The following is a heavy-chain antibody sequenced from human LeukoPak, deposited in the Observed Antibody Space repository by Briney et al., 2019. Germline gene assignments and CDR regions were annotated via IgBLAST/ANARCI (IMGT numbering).Heavy chain of an antibody. D-gene: IGHD1-26*01. Sequence: GGSLRLSCAASGFTFSGSAMHWVRQASGKGLEWVGRIRSKANSYATAYAASVKGRFTISRDDPKNTAYLQMNSLKTEDTAVYYCTRHLEWELLTAFDIWGQGTMVTVSS. CDR1: GFTFSGSA. V-gene: IGHV3-73*01. CDR2: IRSKANSYAT. CDR3: TRHLEWELLTAFDI. J-gene: IGHJ3*02.